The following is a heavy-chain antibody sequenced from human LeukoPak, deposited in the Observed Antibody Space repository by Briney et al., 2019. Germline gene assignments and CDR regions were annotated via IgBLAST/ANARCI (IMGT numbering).Heavy chain of an antibody. CDR1: GFSFSSYS. J-gene: IGHJ4*02. CDR3: AHGSMYQLDY. D-gene: IGHD2-2*01. CDR2: ISSSSSTI. V-gene: IGHV3-48*01. Sequence: PGGSLKLSCAASGFSFSSYSMNWARQSPGKGLEWDSYISSSSSTISYADSVKGRFTISRDISKNTLYLQMNSLRAEDTAVYYCAHGSMYQLDYWGQGTLVTVSS.